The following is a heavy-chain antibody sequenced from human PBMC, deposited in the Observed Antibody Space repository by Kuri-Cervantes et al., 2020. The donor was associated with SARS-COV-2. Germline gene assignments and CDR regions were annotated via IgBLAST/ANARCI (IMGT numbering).Heavy chain of an antibody. D-gene: IGHD3-3*01. CDR1: GGSISSSSYY. CDR3: ASRYYDFCSGYYNNYYGMDV. V-gene: IGHV4-39*01. J-gene: IGHJ6*02. Sequence: GSRRLSGTVSGGSISSSSYYGCWIRQPPGKGLEWIGSIYYSGSTYYNPSLKSRVTIYVDTSKNQFSLKLSSVPAADTAVYYYASRYYDFCSGYYNNYYGMDVWGQGTPVTVSS. CDR2: IYYSGST.